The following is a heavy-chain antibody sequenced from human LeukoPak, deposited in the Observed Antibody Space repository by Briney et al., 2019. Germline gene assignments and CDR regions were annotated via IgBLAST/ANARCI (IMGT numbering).Heavy chain of an antibody. D-gene: IGHD1-26*01. J-gene: IGHJ2*01. V-gene: IGHV4-4*07. CDR2: IYGSGST. CDR3: ARSVGATWYFDL. CDR1: GGSISNYY. Sequence: SETLSLTCTISGGSISNYYWSWVRQSAAERLEWIGRIYGSGSTNFNPSLKSRVTMSVDTSKNKLSLMLRSVTAADTAVYYCARSVGATWYFDLWGRGTLVTVSS.